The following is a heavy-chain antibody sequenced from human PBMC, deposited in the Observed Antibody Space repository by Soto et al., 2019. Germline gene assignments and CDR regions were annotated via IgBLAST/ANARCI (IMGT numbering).Heavy chain of an antibody. V-gene: IGHV3-48*02. J-gene: IGHJ5*02. D-gene: IGHD6-13*01. Sequence: PGGSLRLSCASSVFTFRSYSMNWVRQPPGKGLEWVSYISISSRTIYYADSVKGRFAISRDDAKNSLYLQMNSLRDEDTSVYYCARDNGIAGSFDPWGQGTLVTVSS. CDR1: VFTFRSYS. CDR3: ARDNGIAGSFDP. CDR2: ISISSRTI.